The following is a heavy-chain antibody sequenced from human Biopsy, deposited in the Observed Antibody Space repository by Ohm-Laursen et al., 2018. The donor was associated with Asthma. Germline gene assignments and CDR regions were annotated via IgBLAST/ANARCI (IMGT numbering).Heavy chain of an antibody. CDR1: GFTVSRDH. Sequence: SLRLSCAASGFTVSRDHMFWVRQALGKGLEWVSVIYSGGTSHTADSVRGRFAISRDFSKNTLHLQMHSLRVEDTAVYYCARGDSSGWSHYYFDYWGKG. CDR3: ARGDSSGWSHYYFDY. J-gene: IGHJ4*02. CDR2: IYSGGTS. V-gene: IGHV3-53*01. D-gene: IGHD6-19*01.